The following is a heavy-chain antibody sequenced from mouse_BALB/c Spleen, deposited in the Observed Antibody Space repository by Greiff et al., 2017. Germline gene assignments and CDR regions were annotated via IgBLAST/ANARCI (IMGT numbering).Heavy chain of an antibody. D-gene: IGHD2-10*02. CDR2: ISSGSSTI. CDR1: GFTFSSFG. CDR3: AGAYGNYPYYAMDY. V-gene: IGHV5-17*02. Sequence: EVQGVESGGGLVQPGGSRKLSCAASGFTFSSFGMHWVRQAPEKGLEWVAYISSGSSTIYYADTVKGRFTISRDNPKNTLFLQMTSLRSEDTAMYYCAGAYGNYPYYAMDYWGQGTSVTVSS. J-gene: IGHJ4*01.